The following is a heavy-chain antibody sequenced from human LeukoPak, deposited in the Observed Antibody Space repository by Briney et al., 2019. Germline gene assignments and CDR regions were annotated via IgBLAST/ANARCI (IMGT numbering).Heavy chain of an antibody. CDR1: GFIFSSYD. V-gene: IGHV3-30*02. Sequence: GGSLRLSCAASGFIFSSYDMHWVRQAPGKGLEWVTFIQYDGSNKYYADSVKGRFTISRDNSKNTMYLQMNTLRVEDTAAYYCAKEGLVAQLDSTTAAFDIWGQGTMVTVSP. J-gene: IGHJ3*02. CDR2: IQYDGSNK. CDR3: AKEGLVAQLDSTTAAFDI. D-gene: IGHD1-1*01.